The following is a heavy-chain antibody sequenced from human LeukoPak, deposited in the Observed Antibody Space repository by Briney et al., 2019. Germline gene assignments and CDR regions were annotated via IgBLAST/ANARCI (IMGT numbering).Heavy chain of an antibody. V-gene: IGHV3-30*18. CDR2: ISYDGSNK. CDR3: AKELRGYSYGLRNNWFDP. CDR1: GFAFTSSG. J-gene: IGHJ5*02. D-gene: IGHD5-18*01. Sequence: PGRSLRLSCAASGFAFTSSGMHWVRQAPGKGLEWVAVISYDGSNKYYADSVKGRFTISRDNSKNTLYLQMNSLRAEDTAVYYCAKELRGYSYGLRNNWFDPWGQGTLVTVSS.